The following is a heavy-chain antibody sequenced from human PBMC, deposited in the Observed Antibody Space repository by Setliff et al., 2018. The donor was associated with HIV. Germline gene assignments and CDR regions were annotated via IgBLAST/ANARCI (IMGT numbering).Heavy chain of an antibody. CDR2: ISYDGSNK. V-gene: IGHV3-30*01. J-gene: IGHJ6*02. Sequence: GGSLRLSCAASGFTFSSYAMHWVRQAPGKGLEWVAVISYDGSNKYYADSVKGRFTISRDNSKNTLYLQMNSLRAEDTAVYYCARDLDPYFAMAVWGQGTTVTVSS. CDR1: GFTFSSYA. CDR3: ARDLDPYFAMAV.